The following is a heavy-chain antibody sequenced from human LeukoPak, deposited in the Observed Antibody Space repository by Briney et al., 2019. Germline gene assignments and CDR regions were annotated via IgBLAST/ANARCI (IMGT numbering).Heavy chain of an antibody. CDR1: AFTFSNYA. J-gene: IGHJ4*02. V-gene: IGHV3-23*01. CDR2: ISGSGDST. Sequence: GGSLRLSCAAYAFTFSNYAGSWVRQAPGKRLEWVSVISGSGDSTYYADSGKGRFTISRDNSKNTLYLQMNSLRAEDTAVYSCAKGPPGGYSALSRPAGWRYFDFWGQGTLVTVSS. CDR3: AKGPPGGYSALSRPAGWRYFDF. D-gene: IGHD4-11*01.